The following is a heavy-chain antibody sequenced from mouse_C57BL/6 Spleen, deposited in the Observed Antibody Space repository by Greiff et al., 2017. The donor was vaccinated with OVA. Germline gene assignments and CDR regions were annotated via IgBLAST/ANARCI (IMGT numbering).Heavy chain of an antibody. J-gene: IGHJ1*03. V-gene: IGHV10-3*01. CDR2: IRSKSSNYAT. Sequence: GGLVQPKGSLKLSCAASGFTFNTYAMHWVRQAPGKGLEWVARIRSKSSNYATYYADSVKDRFTISRDHSQSMLYLQMNNLKTEDTAMYYCVRVRYGSNYWYFDVWGTGTTVTVSS. CDR1: GFTFNTYA. D-gene: IGHD1-1*01. CDR3: VRVRYGSNYWYFDV.